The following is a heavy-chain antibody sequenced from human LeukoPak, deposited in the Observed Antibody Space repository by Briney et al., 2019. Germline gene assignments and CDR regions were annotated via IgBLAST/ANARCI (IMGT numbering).Heavy chain of an antibody. CDR2: IRWDGGNT. J-gene: IGHJ4*02. D-gene: IGHD3-10*01. Sequence: PGGSLSLSRAASGFTLDYYTMHWVRQAPGRGLEWVSLIRWDGGNTCYADSVKGRFTISRDNSKNSLYLQMNSLRTEDTALYYCAKTYPSYSHYFDYWGQGTLVTVSS. CDR3: AKTYPSYSHYFDY. CDR1: GFTLDYYT. V-gene: IGHV3-43*01.